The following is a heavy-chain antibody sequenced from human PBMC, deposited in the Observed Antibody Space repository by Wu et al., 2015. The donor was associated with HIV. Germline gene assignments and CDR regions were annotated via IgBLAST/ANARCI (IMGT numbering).Heavy chain of an antibody. CDR3: ARDRYRSMRSSWYGLYYYGMDV. D-gene: IGHD6-13*01. Sequence: VQSKSEVKKPGASVRISCRAFGYTFASHGINWVRQAPGQGLEWMGWIDTYKKKTRSLQKFRGRVTMTTDTSTTTAYMELRSLTSDDTAVYYCARDRYRSMRSSWYGLYYYGMDVWGQGP. J-gene: IGHJ6*02. V-gene: IGHV1-18*04. CDR1: GYTFASHG. CDR2: IDTYKKKT.